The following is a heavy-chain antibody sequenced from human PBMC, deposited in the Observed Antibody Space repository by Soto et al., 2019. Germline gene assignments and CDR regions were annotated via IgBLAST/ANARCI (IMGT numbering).Heavy chain of an antibody. J-gene: IGHJ4*02. CDR2: IHYSGTT. D-gene: IGHD2-2*01. V-gene: IGHV4-30-4*01. Sequence: SETLSLTCTAFGGSIISDDYYWTWIRQPPGKGLEWLGRIHYSGTTYYNPSLRGRLTMSMDSSRNQFSLRLTSVTAADTAMYYCARATAYCGRTTCYPFDYWGQGILVTVSS. CDR1: GGSIISDDYY. CDR3: ARATAYCGRTTCYPFDY.